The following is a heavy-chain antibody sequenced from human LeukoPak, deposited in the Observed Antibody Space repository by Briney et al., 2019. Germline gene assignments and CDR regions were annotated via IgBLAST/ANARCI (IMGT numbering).Heavy chain of an antibody. CDR2: IYHSGST. Sequence: SETLSLTCTVSGGSINSGGYYWSWIRQPPGKGLEWIGYIYHSGSTYYNPSLKSRVTISVDRSKNQFSLKLSSVTAADTAVYYCARGLSCSSTSCYKGVHGAFDIWGQGTMVTVSS. CDR3: ARGLSCSSTSCYKGVHGAFDI. J-gene: IGHJ3*02. V-gene: IGHV4-30-2*01. CDR1: GGSINSGGYY. D-gene: IGHD2-2*02.